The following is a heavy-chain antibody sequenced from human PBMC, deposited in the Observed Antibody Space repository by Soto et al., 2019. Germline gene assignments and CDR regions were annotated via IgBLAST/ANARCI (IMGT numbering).Heavy chain of an antibody. Sequence: QVQLVESGGGVVQPGRSLRLSCAASGFTFSSYGMHWVRQAPGKGLEWVAVISYDGSNKYYADSVKGRFTISRDNSKSTLYLQMNSLRAEDTAVYYCAKGPNYDILTGYYPGWFDPWGQGTLVTVSS. CDR1: GFTFSSYG. CDR2: ISYDGSNK. V-gene: IGHV3-30*18. D-gene: IGHD3-9*01. J-gene: IGHJ5*02. CDR3: AKGPNYDILTGYYPGWFDP.